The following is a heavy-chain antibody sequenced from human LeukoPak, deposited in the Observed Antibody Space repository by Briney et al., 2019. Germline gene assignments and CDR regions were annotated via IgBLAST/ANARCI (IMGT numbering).Heavy chain of an antibody. D-gene: IGHD3-22*01. J-gene: IGHJ4*02. CDR2: IYYSGST. Sequence: PSETLSLTCTDSGGSISSYYWSWIRQPPGKGLEWVGYIYYSGSTNYNPSLKSRVTISVDTSKNQFSLKLSSVTAADTAVYYCASYSYYYDSSGYFDYWGQGTLVTVSS. CDR3: ASYSYYYDSSGYFDY. V-gene: IGHV4-59*01. CDR1: GGSISSYY.